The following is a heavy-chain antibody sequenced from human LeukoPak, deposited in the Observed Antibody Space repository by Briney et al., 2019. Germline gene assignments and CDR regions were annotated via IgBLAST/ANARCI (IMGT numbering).Heavy chain of an antibody. CDR3: ARDPPAVLIDTYG. J-gene: IGHJ4*02. Sequence: GGSLRLSCTASGFIVTNNYINWVRQAPGKGLEWVSLVYSGGSTYYADSVKGRFTISRDNSKNMVYLQMNSQRAEDTAMYYCARDPPAVLIDTYGWGQGTLVTVSS. CDR1: GFIVTNNY. D-gene: IGHD2-8*01. CDR2: VYSGGST. V-gene: IGHV3-66*01.